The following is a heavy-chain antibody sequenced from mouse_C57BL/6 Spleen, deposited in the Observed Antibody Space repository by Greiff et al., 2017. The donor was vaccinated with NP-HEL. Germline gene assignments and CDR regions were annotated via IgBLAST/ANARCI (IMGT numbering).Heavy chain of an antibody. CDR1: GFTFSDYY. V-gene: IGHV5-16*01. CDR2: INYDGSST. CDR3: ARITTVVATGYFDV. Sequence: DVKLVESEGGLVQPGSSMKLSCTASGFTFSDYYMAWVRQVPEKGLEWVANINYDGSSTYYLDSLKSRFIISRDNAKNILYLQMSSLKSEDTATYYCARITTVVATGYFDVWGTGTTVTVSS. J-gene: IGHJ1*03. D-gene: IGHD1-1*01.